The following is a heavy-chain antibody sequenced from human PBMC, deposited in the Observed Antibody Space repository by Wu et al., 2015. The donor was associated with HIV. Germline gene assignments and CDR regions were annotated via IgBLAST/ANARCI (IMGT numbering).Heavy chain of an antibody. CDR2: INHNSGGA. J-gene: IGHJ6*03. CDR3: AFGQAATISDYFYMDV. CDR1: GYSISDYG. Sequence: QVQLVQSGAEVKKPGASVRVTCRASGYSISDYGVHWVRQAPGQGLEWMGWINHNSGGATYAAQFQGRVAMTRDTSINTAFMELRSLRFDDTAVYYCAFGQAATISDYFYMDVWGKGTTVTVSS. V-gene: IGHV1-2*02. D-gene: IGHD5-12*01.